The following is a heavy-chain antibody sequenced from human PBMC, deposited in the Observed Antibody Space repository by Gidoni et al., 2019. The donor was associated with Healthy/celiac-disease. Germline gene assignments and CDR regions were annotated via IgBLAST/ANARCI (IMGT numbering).Heavy chain of an antibody. J-gene: IGHJ4*02. CDR2: ISGSGGST. V-gene: IGHV3-23*01. D-gene: IGHD6-25*01. CDR3: AKASGPTRNY. CDR1: GFTFSSYA. Sequence: EVQLLEYGGGLVQPGGSLRHSCAAAGFTFSSYAMSWVRQAPGKGLEWVSAISGSGGSTYYADSVKGRFTISRDNSKNTLYLQMNSLRAEDTAVYYCAKASGPTRNYWGQGTLVTVSS.